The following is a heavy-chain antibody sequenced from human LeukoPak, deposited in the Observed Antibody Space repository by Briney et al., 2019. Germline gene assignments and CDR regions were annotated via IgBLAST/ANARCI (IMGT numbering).Heavy chain of an antibody. CDR1: GGSISSGSYY. D-gene: IGHD1-7*01. J-gene: IGHJ5*02. CDR2: IYTSGST. CDR3: ASSIRGGTTRFDP. V-gene: IGHV4-61*02. Sequence: SETLSLTCTVSGGSISSGSYYWSWIRQPAGKGLEWIGRIYTSGSTNYNPSLKSRVTISVDTSKNQFSLKLSSVTAADTAVYYCASSIRGGTTRFDPWGQGTLVTVSS.